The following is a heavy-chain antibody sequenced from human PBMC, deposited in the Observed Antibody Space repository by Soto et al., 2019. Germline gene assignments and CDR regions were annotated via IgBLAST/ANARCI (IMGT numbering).Heavy chain of an antibody. CDR2: VSDGGDST. V-gene: IGHV3-23*01. CDR3: AKVVICGDHRAGAFDI. Sequence: EVQLLESGGGLVQSGGSLRLSCAASRFTFSNYAMTWVRQAPGKGLEWVSVVSDGGDSTYYAASVRGRFTISRDNSKDTLYLQMNSLRAEDTAVYYCAKVVICGDHRAGAFDIWGRGTMVTVSS. CDR1: RFTFSNYA. J-gene: IGHJ3*02. D-gene: IGHD4-17*01.